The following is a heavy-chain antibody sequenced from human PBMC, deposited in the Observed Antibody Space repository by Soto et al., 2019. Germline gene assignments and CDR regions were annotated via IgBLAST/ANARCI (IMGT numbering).Heavy chain of an antibody. V-gene: IGHV3-33*01. D-gene: IGHD3-10*01. CDR1: GFAFHRYG. CDR3: ARDGSGGEWRFFAY. Sequence: QVQLVESGGGVVQPGRSLRLSCAASGFAFHRYGIHWVRQAPGKGLEWVADIWYDGTTKYYADYVKGRFTVSRDDSENTVYLQMDSLRAGDPAVYYCARDGSGGEWRFFAYWGQGTLVTVSS. J-gene: IGHJ4*02. CDR2: IWYDGTTK.